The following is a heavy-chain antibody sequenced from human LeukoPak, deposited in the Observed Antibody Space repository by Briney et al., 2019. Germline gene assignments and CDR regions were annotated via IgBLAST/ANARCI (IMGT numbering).Heavy chain of an antibody. V-gene: IGHV1-46*01. D-gene: IGHD3-22*01. CDR3: ASGSYYYDSSGLDY. Sequence: RASVKVSCKASGYTVSTYYMNWVRQAPGQGLEWMGIINPSRGSTSYAQKFQGRVTMTRDTSTNTVYMELSSLRSEDTAVYYCASGSYYYDSSGLDYWGQGTLVTVSS. J-gene: IGHJ4*02. CDR1: GYTVSTYY. CDR2: INPSRGST.